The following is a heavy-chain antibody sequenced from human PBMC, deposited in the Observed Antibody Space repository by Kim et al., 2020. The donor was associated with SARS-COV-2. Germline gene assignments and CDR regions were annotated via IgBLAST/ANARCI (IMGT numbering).Heavy chain of an antibody. CDR2: IRSSSSYV. Sequence: GGSLRLSCAASGFTFSSYTMSWVRQAPGKGLEWVSSIRSSSSYVYYADSVKGRFIISRDNAKNSVYLQMNSLRAEDTAVFYCARDLVRRGGMDVWGQGTTVTVSS. CDR1: GFTFSSYT. CDR3: ARDLVRRGGMDV. J-gene: IGHJ6*02. V-gene: IGHV3-21*06. D-gene: IGHD6-13*01.